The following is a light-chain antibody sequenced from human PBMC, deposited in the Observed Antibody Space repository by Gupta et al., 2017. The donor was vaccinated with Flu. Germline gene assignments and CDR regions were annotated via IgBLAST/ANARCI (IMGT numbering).Light chain of an antibody. CDR3: SSYAGGNGYV. CDR1: NSDVGIYNY. J-gene: IGLJ1*01. Sequence: QSAMTQPPSASGSPGQSVTISCTGTNSDVGIYNYVSWYQHHPGKAPKLIIFEVSLRPSGVPDRFSGSKSGNTASLTVSGLQAEDEADYYCSSYAGGNGYVFGTGTKLTV. CDR2: EVS. V-gene: IGLV2-8*01.